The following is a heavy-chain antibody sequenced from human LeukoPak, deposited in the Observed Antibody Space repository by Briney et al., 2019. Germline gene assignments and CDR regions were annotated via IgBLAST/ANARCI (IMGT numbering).Heavy chain of an antibody. CDR3: ARAGQEWFGELGFDQ. V-gene: IGHV3-7*01. J-gene: IGHJ4*02. CDR1: GFSVSRYW. CDR2: IKQDGSEK. Sequence: PGGSLRLACAASGFSVSRYWMSWVRQAPGKGLEWVANIKQDGSEKNYVESVKGRFTIARDNAKNSLYLQTNSLRAEDTAVYYCARAGQEWFGELGFDQWGQGTLVIVSS. D-gene: IGHD3-10*01.